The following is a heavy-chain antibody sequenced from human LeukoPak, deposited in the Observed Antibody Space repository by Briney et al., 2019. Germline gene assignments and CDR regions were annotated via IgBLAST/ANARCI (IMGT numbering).Heavy chain of an antibody. J-gene: IGHJ4*02. CDR3: ARGHYDSSGYYYLDY. V-gene: IGHV4-39*07. CDR2: IYYSGNT. CDR1: GGSISSSSYY. D-gene: IGHD3-22*01. Sequence: SETLSLTCTVSGGSISSSSYYWGWIRQPPGKGLEWIGSIYYSGNTYYNPSLKSRVTISVDTSKNQISLKLSSVTAADTAIYYCARGHYDSSGYYYLDYWGQGTLVTVSS.